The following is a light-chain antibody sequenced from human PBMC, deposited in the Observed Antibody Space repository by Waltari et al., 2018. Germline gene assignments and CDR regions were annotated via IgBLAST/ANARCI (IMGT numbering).Light chain of an antibody. CDR2: HNN. Sequence: QSVLTQPPSASATPRQRVTISCSGSTSNIGSNFVSWYQQLPGTAPKLLIYHNNERPPAVLHHCFAAKSGATASPVIIGLRYKEEDEYYCCAGDDSLSGWVFGGGTKLTVL. CDR1: TSNIGSNF. J-gene: IGLJ3*02. V-gene: IGLV1-47*01. CDR3: CAGDDSLSGWV.